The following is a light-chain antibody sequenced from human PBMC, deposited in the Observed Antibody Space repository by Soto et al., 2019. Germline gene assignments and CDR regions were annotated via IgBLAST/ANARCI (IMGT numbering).Light chain of an antibody. CDR2: GNT. J-gene: IGLJ1*01. Sequence: QSVLTQPPSVSGAPGQRVTISCTGSSSNIGAHYDVHWYQQLPGTAPKLLIYGNTNRPSGVPDRFSGSKSATSASLAITGLQAEDEAIYYCQSYDNTLSGPIYVFGTGTKLTVL. V-gene: IGLV1-40*01. CDR1: SSNIGAHYD. CDR3: QSYDNTLSGPIYV.